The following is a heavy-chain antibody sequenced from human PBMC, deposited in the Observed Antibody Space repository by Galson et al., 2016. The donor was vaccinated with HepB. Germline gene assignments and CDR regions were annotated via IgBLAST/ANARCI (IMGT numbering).Heavy chain of an antibody. J-gene: IGHJ6*02. D-gene: IGHD2-2*01. CDR1: GFTFRSYE. CDR3: ARGRPYCSSTSCYPTYYYYYGMDV. V-gene: IGHV3-48*03. CDR2: ISSSGSTI. Sequence: SLRLSCAASGFTFRSYEMNWVRQAPGKGLEWVSYISSSGSTIKDADSVKGRFTISRDNSKNTLYLQMNSLRAEDTAVYYCARGRPYCSSTSCYPTYYYYYGMDVWGQGTTVTVSS.